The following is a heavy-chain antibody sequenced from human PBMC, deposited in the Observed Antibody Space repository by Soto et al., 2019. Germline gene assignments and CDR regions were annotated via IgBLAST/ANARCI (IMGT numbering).Heavy chain of an antibody. D-gene: IGHD2-2*01. CDR1: GGSISSSSYY. CDR3: AREGARGVVVPAAMPEAIDY. Sequence: QLQLQESGPGLVKPSETLSLTCTVSGGSISSSSYYWGWIRQPPGKGLEWIGRIYYSGSTYYNPSLKSRLTISVDTPKNQFSLKLSSVTAADTAVYYCAREGARGVVVPAAMPEAIDYWGQGTLVTVSS. V-gene: IGHV4-39*02. CDR2: IYYSGST. J-gene: IGHJ4*02.